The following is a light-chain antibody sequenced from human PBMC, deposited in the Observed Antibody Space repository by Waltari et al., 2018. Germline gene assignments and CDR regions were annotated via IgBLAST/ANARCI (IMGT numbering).Light chain of an antibody. CDR3: HSFDTSLSDGVV. J-gene: IGLJ3*02. CDR1: SSHIGAGHD. V-gene: IGLV1-40*01. Sequence: QSMLTQPPSVSGAPGQRVTISCTGSSSHIGAGHDLHWYQVFPGTGPKLLIYGNNNRPSGVPDRFSGSKSGTSASLTITGLQAEDEADYYCHSFDTSLSDGVVFGGGTKVTVL. CDR2: GNN.